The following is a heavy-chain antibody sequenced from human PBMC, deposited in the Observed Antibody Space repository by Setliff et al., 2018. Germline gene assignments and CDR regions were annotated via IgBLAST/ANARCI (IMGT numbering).Heavy chain of an antibody. V-gene: IGHV5-51*01. Sequence: GESLTISCATSGYNFNSHWIAWVRQVPGGGLEWMGLIFPADSETRYSPSFQGQFTMSVDTSINTAYLQWNSLKASDTALYFCARLPSTGSAFFQHWGQGTLVTVSS. D-gene: IGHD1-1*01. CDR1: GYNFNSHW. CDR2: IFPADSET. J-gene: IGHJ1*01. CDR3: ARLPSTGSAFFQH.